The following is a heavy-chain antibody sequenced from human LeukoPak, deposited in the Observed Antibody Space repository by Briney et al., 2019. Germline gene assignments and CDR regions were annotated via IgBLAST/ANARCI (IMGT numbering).Heavy chain of an antibody. D-gene: IGHD4-11*01. J-gene: IGHJ4*02. Sequence: SETLSLTCTVSGGSISSYYWSWIRQPPGKGLEWIGYIYYSGSTNYNPSLKSRVTISVDKSKNQFSLKLSSVTAADTAVYYCARLVSTTRDYWGQGTLVTVSS. CDR1: GGSISSYY. CDR3: ARLVSTTRDY. CDR2: IYYSGST. V-gene: IGHV4-59*12.